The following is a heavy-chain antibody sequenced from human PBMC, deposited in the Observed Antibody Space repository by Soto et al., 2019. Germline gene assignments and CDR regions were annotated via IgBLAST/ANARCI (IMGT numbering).Heavy chain of an antibody. Sequence: GGSLRLSCAASGFTFSSYSMNWVRQAPGKGLEWVSSISSSSSYIYYADSVKGRFTISRDNAKNSLYLQMNSLRAEDTAVYYCARRPYYDFWSGYSRHNWFDPWGQGTLVTVSS. J-gene: IGHJ5*02. D-gene: IGHD3-3*01. CDR1: GFTFSSYS. V-gene: IGHV3-21*01. CDR3: ARRPYYDFWSGYSRHNWFDP. CDR2: ISSSSSYI.